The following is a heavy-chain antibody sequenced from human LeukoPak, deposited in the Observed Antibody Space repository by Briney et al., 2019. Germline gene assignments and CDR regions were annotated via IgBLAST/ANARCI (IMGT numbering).Heavy chain of an antibody. J-gene: IGHJ4*02. CDR3: ARPEYSSRGAVGY. Sequence: ASETLSPTCAVYGGSFSGYYWSWIRQPPGKGLEWIGEINHSGSTNYNPSLKSRVTISVDTSKNQFSLKLSPATAADTAVYYCARPEYSSRGAVGYWGQGTLVTVSS. CDR1: GGSFSGYY. V-gene: IGHV4-34*01. CDR2: INHSGST. D-gene: IGHD6-6*01.